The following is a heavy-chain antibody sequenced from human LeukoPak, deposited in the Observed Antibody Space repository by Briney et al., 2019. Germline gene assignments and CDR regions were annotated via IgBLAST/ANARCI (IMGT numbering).Heavy chain of an antibody. CDR2: ISAYNGNT. CDR1: GYTFTSYG. J-gene: IGHJ4*02. V-gene: IGHV1-18*01. Sequence: ASVEVSCKASGYTFTSYGISWVRQAPGQGLEWMGWISAYNGNTNYAQKLQGRVTMTTDTSTSTAYMELRSLRSDDTAVYYCARDPRRVAVAGPNYYFDYWGQGTLVTVSS. D-gene: IGHD6-19*01. CDR3: ARDPRRVAVAGPNYYFDY.